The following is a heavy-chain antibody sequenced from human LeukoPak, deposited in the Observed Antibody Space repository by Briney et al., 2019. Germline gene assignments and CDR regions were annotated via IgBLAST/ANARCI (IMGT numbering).Heavy chain of an antibody. CDR2: IYYSGST. V-gene: IGHV4-31*03. CDR3: ARGPPNTATDY. Sequence: SETLSLTCTVSGGSISSGGYYWSWIRQHPGKGLEWIGYIYYSGSTNYNPSLKSRVTISVDTSKNQFSLKLSSVTAADTAVYYCARGPPNTATDYWGQGTLVTVSS. J-gene: IGHJ4*02. D-gene: IGHD5-18*01. CDR1: GGSISSGGYY.